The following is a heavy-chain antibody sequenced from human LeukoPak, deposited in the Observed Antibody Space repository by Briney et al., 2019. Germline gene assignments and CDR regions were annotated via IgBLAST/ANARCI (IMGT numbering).Heavy chain of an antibody. Sequence: PGGSLRLSCAASGFTFSTYWMSWVRQTPGKGLELVANIKQDGRVKNYMDSLKGRSTISRDNARESLYLEINSLRADDTAVYYCARDPESSAFDLWGQGALVTVSS. CDR2: IKQDGRVK. V-gene: IGHV3-7*01. J-gene: IGHJ4*02. D-gene: IGHD5/OR15-5a*01. CDR1: GFTFSTYW. CDR3: ARDPESSAFDL.